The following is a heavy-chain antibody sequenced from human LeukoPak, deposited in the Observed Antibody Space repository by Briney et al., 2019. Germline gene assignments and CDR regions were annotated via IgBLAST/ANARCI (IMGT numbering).Heavy chain of an antibody. V-gene: IGHV4-34*01. CDR1: GGSFSNYY. Sequence: SETLSLTCAVYGGSFSNYYLSWSRQPPGKGLEWIGEITHSGSTNYNPYLKSRVSISVDTSKTQFSLRLTSVTAADTAVYYCAPIFGDYSDFDYWGQGPLVTVSS. D-gene: IGHD4-17*01. CDR2: ITHSGST. J-gene: IGHJ4*01. CDR3: APIFGDYSDFDY.